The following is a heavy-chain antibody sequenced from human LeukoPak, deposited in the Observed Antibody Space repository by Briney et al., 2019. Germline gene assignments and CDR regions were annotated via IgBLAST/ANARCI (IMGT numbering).Heavy chain of an antibody. D-gene: IGHD3-22*01. J-gene: IGHJ3*02. CDR3: TTDQDYYDSSGYYYAAFGI. CDR2: IKSKTDGGTT. Sequence: GGSLRLSCAASGFTFSNAWMSWVRQAPGKGLEWVGRIKSKTDGGTTDYAAPVKGRFTISRDDSKNTLYLQMNSLKTEDTAVYYCTTDQDYYDSSGYYYAAFGIWGQGTMVTVSS. V-gene: IGHV3-15*01. CDR1: GFTFSNAW.